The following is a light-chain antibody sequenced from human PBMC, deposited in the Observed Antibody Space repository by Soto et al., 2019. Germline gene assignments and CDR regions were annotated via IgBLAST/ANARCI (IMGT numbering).Light chain of an antibody. CDR3: QQSYSTPWT. J-gene: IGKJ1*01. CDR2: AAS. Sequence: DIQMTQSPSSLSASVGDRVTITCRASQSISSYLNWYQQKPGKAPKLLIYAASSLQSGVPARFRGGGSGTDFTLTISSLQPDDFATYYCQQSYSTPWTFGQGTKVDSK. CDR1: QSISSY. V-gene: IGKV1-39*01.